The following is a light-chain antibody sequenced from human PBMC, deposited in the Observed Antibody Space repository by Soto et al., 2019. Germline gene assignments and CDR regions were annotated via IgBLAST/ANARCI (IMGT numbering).Light chain of an antibody. CDR2: STS. V-gene: IGLV7-43*01. CDR3: LLYWGSAELV. J-gene: IGLJ2*01. CDR1: TGTVNSGHY. Sequence: QAVVIQEPSLTVSPGGTVTLTCTSSTGTVNSGHYPNWFQQRPGQAPKALIYSTSNKYSWTPDHFSGSLLGGKAALTLSGVQPEEEADYFCLLYWGSAELVFGGGTKVTVL.